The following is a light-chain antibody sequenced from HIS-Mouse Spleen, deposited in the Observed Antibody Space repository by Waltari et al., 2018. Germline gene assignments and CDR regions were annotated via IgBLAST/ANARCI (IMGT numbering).Light chain of an antibody. CDR3: QQYYSTLFT. CDR1: QSVLYSSNNKNY. Sequence: DIVMTQSPDSLAVSLGERATINCKSSQSVLYSSNNKNYLAWYKQKPGQPPKLLIYWASTRESGVPDRFSGSGSGTDFTLTINSLQAEDVAVYYCQQYYSTLFTFGPGTKVDIK. J-gene: IGKJ3*01. CDR2: WAS. V-gene: IGKV4-1*01.